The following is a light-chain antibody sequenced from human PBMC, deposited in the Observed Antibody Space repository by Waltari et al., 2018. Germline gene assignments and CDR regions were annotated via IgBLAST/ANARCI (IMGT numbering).Light chain of an antibody. V-gene: IGLV2-14*03. CDR2: DAS. CDR1: SSDVGAYHS. Sequence: QSALTQPASVSASPGQSLTISCTGSSSDVGAYHSVSWYQHHPGKAPRLIIYDASKRPSGVSDRFSGSKSGFTASLTISGLQAEDEADYYCSSYTTDNTGVFGGGTKLTVL. J-gene: IGLJ2*01. CDR3: SSYTTDNTGV.